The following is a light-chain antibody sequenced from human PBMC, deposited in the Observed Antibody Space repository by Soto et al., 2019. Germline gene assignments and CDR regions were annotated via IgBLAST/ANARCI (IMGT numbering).Light chain of an antibody. CDR2: EGS. J-gene: IGLJ1*01. Sequence: QSVLTQPASVSGSPGQSITISCTGTSSDVGSYNLVSWYQQHPGKAPKLMIYEGSKRPSGVSNRFSGSKSGNTASLTISGLQAEDEADYYCSSYAGISSYVFGTGTKVNV. CDR1: SSDVGSYNL. V-gene: IGLV2-23*01. CDR3: SSYAGISSYV.